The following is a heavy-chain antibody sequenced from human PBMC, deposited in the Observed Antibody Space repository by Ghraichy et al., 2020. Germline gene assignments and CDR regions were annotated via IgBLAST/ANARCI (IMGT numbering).Heavy chain of an antibody. J-gene: IGHJ4*02. V-gene: IGHV3-48*02. CDR2: ISSSSGSI. CDR3: ARKDFFNSGTYYIPFFDS. Sequence: GESLNISCATSGFTFSTYTMGWVRQAPGKGLEWVSSISSSSGSIFYADSVKGRFTISRDNAKNSLYLQMNSLRDEDTAVYFCARKDFFNSGTYYIPFFDSWGQGNLVTVAS. CDR1: GFTFSTYT. D-gene: IGHD3-10*01.